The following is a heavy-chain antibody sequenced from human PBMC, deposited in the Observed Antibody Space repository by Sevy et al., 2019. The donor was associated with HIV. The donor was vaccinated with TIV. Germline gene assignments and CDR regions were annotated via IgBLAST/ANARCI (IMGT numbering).Heavy chain of an antibody. V-gene: IGHV3-21*01. CDR2: ISGSSAYI. J-gene: IGHJ3*02. D-gene: IGHD3-3*01. Sequence: GGSLRLSCAASGFTFSNYAMNWVRLAPGKGLEWVSSISGSSAYIYYADSVKGRFTISRDNARDSLYLQMNSLRAEDTAVYYCAREGGYDTFRAFDIWGQGTMVTVSS. CDR3: AREGGYDTFRAFDI. CDR1: GFTFSNYA.